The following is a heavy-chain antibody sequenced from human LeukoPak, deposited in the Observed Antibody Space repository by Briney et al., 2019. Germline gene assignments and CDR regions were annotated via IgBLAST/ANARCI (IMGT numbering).Heavy chain of an antibody. J-gene: IGHJ6*02. Sequence: PSETLSLTCTVSGGSISSYYWSWIRQPPGKGLEWIGSIYDSGSTYYNPSLKSRVTISVDTSKNQFSLKLNSVTVADTAVYYCARTYPPHGPGMDVWGQGTTVTVSS. V-gene: IGHV4-39*01. D-gene: IGHD2-2*01. CDR1: GGSISSYY. CDR3: ARTYPPHGPGMDV. CDR2: IYDSGST.